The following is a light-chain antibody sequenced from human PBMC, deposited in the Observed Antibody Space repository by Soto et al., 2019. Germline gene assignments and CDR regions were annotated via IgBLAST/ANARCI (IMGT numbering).Light chain of an antibody. CDR2: WGS. J-gene: IGKJ2*01. V-gene: IGKV2-28*01. Sequence: DIVMTQSPLSLPVTPGEPASISCRSSQSLLHSNGYNYLDWYLQKPGQSPQLLIYWGSNRASGVPDRFSGSGSGTEFTLKISRVEAEDVGVYYCMQALQTPYTFGQGTKLEIK. CDR1: QSLLHSNGYNY. CDR3: MQALQTPYT.